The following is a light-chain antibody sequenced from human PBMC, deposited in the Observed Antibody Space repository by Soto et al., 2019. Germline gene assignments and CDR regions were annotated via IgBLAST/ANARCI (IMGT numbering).Light chain of an antibody. CDR3: GTGDKSLSAVV. Sequence: QSVLTQPPAVSAAPGQKVTISCSGSSSNIGNNYVSWYQQLPGTAPKLLIYENNKRPSGIPDRFSGSNSGTSAPLGITGLQDGDEADYYCGTGDKSLSAVVFGGGTKVTVL. CDR1: SSNIGNNY. V-gene: IGLV1-51*01. J-gene: IGLJ3*02. CDR2: ENN.